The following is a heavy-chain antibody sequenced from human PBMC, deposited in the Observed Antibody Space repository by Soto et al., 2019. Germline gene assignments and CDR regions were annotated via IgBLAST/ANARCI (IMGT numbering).Heavy chain of an antibody. V-gene: IGHV3-64*01. CDR2: ISSNGGST. Sequence: GGPLRLCCGASGCTCSSFAMRWIRQAPGKGLEYVSAISSNGGSTYYANSVKGRFTISRDNSKNTLYLQMGSLRAEDMAVYYCARGPGYYFDYWGQGTLVTVSS. CDR1: GCTCSSFA. CDR3: ARGPGYYFDY. J-gene: IGHJ4*02.